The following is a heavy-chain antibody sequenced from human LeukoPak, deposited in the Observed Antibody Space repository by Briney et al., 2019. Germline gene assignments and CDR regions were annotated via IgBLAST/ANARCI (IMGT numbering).Heavy chain of an antibody. CDR3: ARGHWGLDP. Sequence: GGSLRLSCAASGFMFSSNWMSWVRQAPGKGLEWVANIKQDGSVKYYVDSVKGRFTISRDNAKNSVYLQMISLGADDTAVYYCARGHWGLDPWGQGTLVIVSS. J-gene: IGHJ5*02. CDR2: IKQDGSVK. V-gene: IGHV3-7*03. D-gene: IGHD7-27*01. CDR1: GFMFSSNW.